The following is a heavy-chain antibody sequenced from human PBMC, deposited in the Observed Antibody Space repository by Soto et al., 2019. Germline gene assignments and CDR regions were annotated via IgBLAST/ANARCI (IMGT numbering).Heavy chain of an antibody. CDR3: AGMPYTSGLRFDP. J-gene: IGHJ5*02. CDR2: IYYSGST. CDR1: GGSINDFY. Sequence: SETLSLTCTVSGGSINDFYWSWIRQPPGKGLEWIGYIYYSGSTNYNPSLKSRVTISVDPSKTQFSLNLRSVNTADTAGYFCAGMPYTSGLRFDPWGPGALVTVSS. V-gene: IGHV4-59*01. D-gene: IGHD6-19*01.